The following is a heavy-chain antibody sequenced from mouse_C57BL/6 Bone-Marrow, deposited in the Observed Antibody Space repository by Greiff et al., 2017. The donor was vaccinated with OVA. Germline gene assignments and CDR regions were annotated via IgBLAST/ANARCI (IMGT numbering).Heavy chain of an antibody. CDR2: IYPRSGNT. Sequence: QVHVKQSGAELARPGASVKLSCKASGYTFTSYGISWVKQRTGQGLEWIGEIYPRSGNTYYNEKFKGKATLTADKSSSTAYMELRSLTSEDSAVYFCARVWLYYGSSYNYWGQGTTLTVSS. J-gene: IGHJ2*01. D-gene: IGHD1-1*01. V-gene: IGHV1-81*01. CDR1: GYTFTSYG. CDR3: ARVWLYYGSSYNY.